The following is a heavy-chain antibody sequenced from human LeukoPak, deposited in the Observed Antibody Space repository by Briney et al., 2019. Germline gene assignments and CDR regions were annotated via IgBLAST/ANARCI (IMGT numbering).Heavy chain of an antibody. J-gene: IGHJ4*02. CDR2: ITTNTGTPGTP. Sequence: ASVKVSCKASGYTFTNYAMNWVRQAPGQGLEWMGWITTNTGTPGTPTYARGFTGRIVFSLDTSVSTAYLHINTLEAEDTAVYYCARGPYHFDYWGQGTLVTVSS. CDR1: GYTFTNYA. CDR3: ARGPYHFDY. V-gene: IGHV7-4-1*02.